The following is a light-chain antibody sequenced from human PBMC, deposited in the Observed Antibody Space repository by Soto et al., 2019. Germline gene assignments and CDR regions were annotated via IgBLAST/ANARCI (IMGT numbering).Light chain of an antibody. CDR3: QQRSNWPGA. V-gene: IGKV3-11*01. Sequence: DIVLTQSPVTLSLSPGESATLSCRASQSVSRYLAWYQKKPGQAPRLLIFDAFKRATGIPARFSGSGSGTDLTLTISSLEPEDFAIYYCQQRSNWPGAFGQGTKLEIK. CDR2: DAF. J-gene: IGKJ2*01. CDR1: QSVSRY.